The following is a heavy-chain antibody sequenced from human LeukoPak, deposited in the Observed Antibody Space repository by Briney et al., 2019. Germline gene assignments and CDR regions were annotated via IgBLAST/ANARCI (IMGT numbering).Heavy chain of an antibody. J-gene: IGHJ3*02. CDR2: ISAYNGNT. V-gene: IGHV1-18*01. CDR1: GYTFTGYG. Sequence: ASVKVSCKASGYTFTGYGISWVRQAPGQGLEWMGWISAYNGNTNYAQKLQGRVTMTTDTSTSTAYMELRSLRSDDTAVYYCARVGYYPDNDAFDIWGQGTMVTVSS. CDR3: ARVGYYPDNDAFDI. D-gene: IGHD2/OR15-2a*01.